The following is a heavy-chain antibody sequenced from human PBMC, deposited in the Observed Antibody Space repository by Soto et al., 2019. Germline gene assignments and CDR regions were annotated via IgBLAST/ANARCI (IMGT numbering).Heavy chain of an antibody. J-gene: IGHJ4*02. CDR2: ISNRGDTT. D-gene: IGHD5-12*01. Sequence: EVQLLESGGGLVQPGGSLRLSCAASGITFSSYAMNWVRQAPGKGLEWVSVISNRGDTTYYADSVKGRFTISRDNSKNTLYLQLTSLRAEDTAMYYCAKDKEVATIGGAFDSWGQGTLLTVSS. CDR1: GITFSSYA. CDR3: AKDKEVATIGGAFDS. V-gene: IGHV3-23*01.